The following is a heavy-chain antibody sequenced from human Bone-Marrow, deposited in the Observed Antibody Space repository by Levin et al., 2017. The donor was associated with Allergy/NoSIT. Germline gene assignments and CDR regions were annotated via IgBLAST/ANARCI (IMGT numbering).Heavy chain of an antibody. CDR1: GGSVDSGSYY. D-gene: IGHD2-15*01. CDR3: ARVAGSMYDY. J-gene: IGHJ4*02. CDR2: ISYSGST. V-gene: IGHV4-39*07. Sequence: SETLSLTCSVSGGSVDSGSYYWGWIRQPPGKGLEWIGTISYSGSTHYSASLRSRVAISVDTSYNQFSLKLSSVTAADTAVYYCARVAGSMYDYWGQGTLVTVSS.